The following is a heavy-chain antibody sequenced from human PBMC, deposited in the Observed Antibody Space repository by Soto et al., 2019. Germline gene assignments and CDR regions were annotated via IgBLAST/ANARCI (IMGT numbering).Heavy chain of an antibody. CDR3: ARGSGYYYDSSGLGY. CDR1: GGSFSGYY. Sequence: PSETLSLTCAVYGGSFSGYYWSWIRQPPGKGLEWIGEINHSGSTNYNPSLKSRVTISVGTSKNQLSLKLSSVTAADTAVYYCARGSGYYYDSSGLGYWGQGILVTVSS. J-gene: IGHJ4*02. D-gene: IGHD3-22*01. V-gene: IGHV4-34*01. CDR2: INHSGST.